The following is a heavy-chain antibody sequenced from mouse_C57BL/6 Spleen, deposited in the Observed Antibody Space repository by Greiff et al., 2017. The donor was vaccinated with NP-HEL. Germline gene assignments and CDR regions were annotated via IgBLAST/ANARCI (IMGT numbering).Heavy chain of an antibody. CDR2: INPNNGGT. Sequence: EVKLVESGPELVKPGASVKIPCKASGYTFTDYNMDWVKQSHGKSLEWIGDINPNNGGTIYNQKFKGKATLTVDKSSSTAYMELRSLTSEDTAVYYCARQNYDYFDYWGQGTTLTVSS. J-gene: IGHJ2*01. CDR3: ARQNYDYFDY. D-gene: IGHD1-1*01. V-gene: IGHV1-18*01. CDR1: GYTFTDYN.